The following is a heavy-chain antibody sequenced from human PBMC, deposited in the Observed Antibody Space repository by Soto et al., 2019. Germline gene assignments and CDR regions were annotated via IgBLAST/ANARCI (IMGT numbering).Heavy chain of an antibody. CDR2: IYYSGSA. D-gene: IGHD1-1*01. Sequence: KPSETLSLTCTVSGGSIRSSSYYWAWIRQPPGKGLEWIGSIYYSGSAYYNPSLKSRVTISIDTSKNQFSLKLSSVTAADTAVYYRARPQATYDYFDYWGQGALVTVSS. CDR1: GGSIRSSSYY. V-gene: IGHV4-39*01. CDR3: ARPQATYDYFDY. J-gene: IGHJ4*02.